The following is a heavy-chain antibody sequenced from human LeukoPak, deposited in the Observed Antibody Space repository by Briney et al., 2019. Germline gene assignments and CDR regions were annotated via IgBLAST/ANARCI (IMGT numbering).Heavy chain of an antibody. J-gene: IGHJ4*02. CDR3: ARELKVGNTGYYFDY. Sequence: KASETLSLTCTVSSGSISDYYWSWIRQPPGKGLEWIGYIYYSGSTNYNPSLKSRVTILVDVSKNQFSLKMSSVTAADTAVYYCARELKVGNTGYYFDYWGQGTLVTVSS. V-gene: IGHV4-59*01. CDR2: IYYSGST. CDR1: SGSISDYY. D-gene: IGHD2/OR15-2a*01.